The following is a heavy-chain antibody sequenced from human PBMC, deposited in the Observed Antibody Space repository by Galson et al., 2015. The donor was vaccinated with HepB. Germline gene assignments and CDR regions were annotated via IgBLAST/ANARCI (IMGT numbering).Heavy chain of an antibody. D-gene: IGHD6-19*01. CDR2: INWNGGST. J-gene: IGHJ3*02. CDR3: ARDCSGCPERAFDI. V-gene: IGHV3-20*04. CDR1: GFTFDDYG. Sequence: SLRLSCAASGFTFDDYGMSWVRQAPGKGLEWVSGINWNGGSTGYADSVKGRFTISRDNAKNSLYLQMNSLRAEDTALYYCARDCSGCPERAFDIWGQGAMVTVSS.